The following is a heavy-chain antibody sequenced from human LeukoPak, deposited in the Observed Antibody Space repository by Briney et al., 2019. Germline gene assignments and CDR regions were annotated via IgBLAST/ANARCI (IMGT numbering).Heavy chain of an antibody. D-gene: IGHD6-13*01. Sequence: SQTLSLTCPISRDSVSSDSAAWNWIRHSPSRALEWLGRTYYRSKWYNDYAVSVKSRITINPDTSKNQFSLQLNSVTPEDTAVYYCARGGGDSSSWYGNWGQGTLVTVSS. CDR2: TYYRSKWYN. J-gene: IGHJ4*02. V-gene: IGHV6-1*01. CDR1: RDSVSSDSAA. CDR3: ARGGGDSSSWYGN.